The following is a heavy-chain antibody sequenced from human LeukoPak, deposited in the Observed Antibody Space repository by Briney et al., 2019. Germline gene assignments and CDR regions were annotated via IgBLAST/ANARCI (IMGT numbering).Heavy chain of an antibody. D-gene: IGHD6-13*01. CDR1: GFTFSSYE. J-gene: IGHJ4*02. Sequence: PGGSLRLSCAASGFTFSSYEMNWVRQAPGKGLEWVSYISGSSSTIYYADSVKGRFTISRDNAKNSLYLQMNSLRAEDTAVYYCTGYSSSWYRNYWGQGTLVTVSS. CDR3: TGYSSSWYRNY. CDR2: ISGSSSTI. V-gene: IGHV3-48*03.